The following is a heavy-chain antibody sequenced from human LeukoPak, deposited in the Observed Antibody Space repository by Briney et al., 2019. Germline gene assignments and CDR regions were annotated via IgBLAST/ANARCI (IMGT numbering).Heavy chain of an antibody. CDR1: GGTFSSYA. CDR2: IIPILGIA. V-gene: IGHV1-69*04. CDR3: ARAAGGMVTDETTGY. Sequence: GASVKVSCKASGGTFSSYAISWVRQAPGQGLEWMGRIIPILGIANYAQKFQGRVTITADKSTSTAYMELSSLRSEDTAVYYCARAAGGMVTDETTGYWGQGTLVTVSS. D-gene: IGHD5-18*01. J-gene: IGHJ4*02.